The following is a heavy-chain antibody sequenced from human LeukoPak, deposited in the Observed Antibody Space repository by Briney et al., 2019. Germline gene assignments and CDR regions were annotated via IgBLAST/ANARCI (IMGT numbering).Heavy chain of an antibody. CDR2: ISGSGGST. CDR1: GFTFSSYW. D-gene: IGHD5-18*01. CDR3: AKKVGYTYEDYMDV. Sequence: GGSLGLSCAASGFTFSSYWMSWVRQAPGKGLEWVSGISGSGGSTYYADSVKGRFTISRDNSKNTLYLQMNSLRAEDTAEYYCAKKVGYTYEDYMDVWGKGTTVTISS. J-gene: IGHJ6*03. V-gene: IGHV3-23*01.